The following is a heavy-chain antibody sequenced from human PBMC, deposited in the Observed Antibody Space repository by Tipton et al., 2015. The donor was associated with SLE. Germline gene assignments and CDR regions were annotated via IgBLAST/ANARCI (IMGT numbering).Heavy chain of an antibody. CDR1: GGSISGSSYY. CDR3: ARDSTRWSF. CDR2: VYGTGNT. D-gene: IGHD2/OR15-2a*01. V-gene: IGHV4-61*01. Sequence: TLSLTCTVSGGSISGSSYYWGWIRQPPGKGLEWIGYVYGTGNTDYNPSLKSRVTLSVDTSKNQFSLQLTSVTAADTAVYYCARDSTRWSFWGQGTLVTVSS. J-gene: IGHJ4*02.